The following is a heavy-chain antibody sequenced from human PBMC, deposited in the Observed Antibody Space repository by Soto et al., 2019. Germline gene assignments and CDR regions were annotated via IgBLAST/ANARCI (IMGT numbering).Heavy chain of an antibody. CDR2: ISGYNGNT. D-gene: IGHD2-15*01. V-gene: IGHV1-3*01. J-gene: IGHJ4*02. CDR3: ARDPFLQFYSIDF. CDR1: GFAFSTYY. Sequence: QVQLVQSGAEVKKTGASVKLSCQASGFAFSTYYFHCVRQAPGQGLEWMGWISGYNGNTKYAEIFQDRLTITSDAAASTVYMELYGLRSEDTAVYFCARDPFLQFYSIDFWGQGTLVTVSA.